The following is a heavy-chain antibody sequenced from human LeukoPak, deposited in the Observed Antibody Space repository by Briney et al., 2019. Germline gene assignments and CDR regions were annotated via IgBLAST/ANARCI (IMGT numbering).Heavy chain of an antibody. CDR1: GFTFSSYA. CDR3: ARDPYNGYYGDDYYYYMDV. D-gene: IGHD4-17*01. V-gene: IGHV3-23*01. Sequence: PGGSLRLSCAASGFTFSSYAMSWVRQAPGKGLEWVSGISGSGGNIHYVDSVKGRFTISRDNAKNSLSLQMNSLRAEDTAVYYCARDPYNGYYGDDYYYYMDVWGKGTTVTISS. J-gene: IGHJ6*03. CDR2: ISGSGGNI.